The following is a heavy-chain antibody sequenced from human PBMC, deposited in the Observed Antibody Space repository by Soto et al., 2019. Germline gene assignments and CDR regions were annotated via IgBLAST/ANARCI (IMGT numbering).Heavy chain of an antibody. D-gene: IGHD6-6*01. CDR1: GYTFITYF. Sequence: ASVKVSCKASGYTFITYFMHLVRQAPGQGLEWMGVINPSRGTTTYAQQFQDRVTMTRDTSASTVYMELSSLRSEDTAMYYCTRSYISSSYWFDPWGQGTLVTVSS. CDR3: TRSYISSSYWFDP. CDR2: INPSRGTT. J-gene: IGHJ5*02. V-gene: IGHV1-46*03.